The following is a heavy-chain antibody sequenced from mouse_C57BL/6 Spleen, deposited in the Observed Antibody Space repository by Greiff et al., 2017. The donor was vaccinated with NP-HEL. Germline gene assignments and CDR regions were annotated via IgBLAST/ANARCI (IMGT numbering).Heavy chain of an antibody. D-gene: IGHD1-1*01. J-gene: IGHJ3*01. CDR1: GFNIKNTY. CDR3: ANHYYGSSYPWFAY. V-gene: IGHV14-3*01. Sequence: EVQLQQSVAELVRPGASVKLSCTASGFNIKNTYMHWVKQRPEQGLEWIGRLDPANGNTKYAPKFQGKATITADTSSNTAYLQLSSLTSEDTAIYYCANHYYGSSYPWFAYWGQGTLVTVSA. CDR2: LDPANGNT.